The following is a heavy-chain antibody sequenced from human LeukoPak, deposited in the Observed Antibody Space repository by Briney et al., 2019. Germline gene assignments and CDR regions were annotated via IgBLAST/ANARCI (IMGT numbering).Heavy chain of an antibody. Sequence: KPSETLSLTCTVSGGSISSYYWSWIRQPAGKGLEWIGRIYTSGSTNYNPSLKSRVTMSVDTSKNQFSLKLSSVTAADTAVYYCARHVVTPTMVRGSLAAPFDYWGQGTLVTVSS. CDR2: IYTSGST. V-gene: IGHV4-4*07. CDR3: ARHVVTPTMVRGSLAAPFDY. CDR1: GGSISSYY. D-gene: IGHD3-10*01. J-gene: IGHJ4*02.